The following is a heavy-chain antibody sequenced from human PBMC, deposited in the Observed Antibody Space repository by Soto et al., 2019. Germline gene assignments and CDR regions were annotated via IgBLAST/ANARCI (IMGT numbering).Heavy chain of an antibody. V-gene: IGHV1-2*04. J-gene: IGHJ4*02. D-gene: IGHD1-1*01. CDR1: GHTFAGYY. CDR3: GTSTEWPPLLGS. CDR2: INPSGGGI. Sequence: AAVKVSCKASGHTFAGYYIHLVRQASRQGLEWMGCINPSGGGIIDAPKFQGLVTMNMDTSINTVYMELSRLISDDSAVYYCGTSTEWPPLLGSWGQGTMV.